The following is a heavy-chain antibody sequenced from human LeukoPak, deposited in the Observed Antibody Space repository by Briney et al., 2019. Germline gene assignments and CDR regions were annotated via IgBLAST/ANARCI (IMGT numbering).Heavy chain of an antibody. D-gene: IGHD3-3*01. CDR1: GSTFSSYA. CDR2: ISSNGGST. CDR3: ARGYDFWSGYWSHSDY. Sequence: GGSLRLSCAASGSTFSSYAMHWVRQAPGKGLEYVSAISSNGGSTYYANSVKGRFTISRDNSKNTLYLQMGSLRAEDMAVYYCARGYDFWSGYWSHSDYWGQGTLVTVSS. J-gene: IGHJ4*02. V-gene: IGHV3-64*01.